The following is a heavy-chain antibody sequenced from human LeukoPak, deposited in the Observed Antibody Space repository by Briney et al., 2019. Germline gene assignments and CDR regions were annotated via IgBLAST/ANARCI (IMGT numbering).Heavy chain of an antibody. CDR2: IYSGGST. Sequence: GGSLRLSCAASGFTVSNNDISWVRQAPGKGLEWVSVIYSGGSTDYADSVKGRFTISRDISENTLYLQMHSLRAEDTAIYYCASNTGWSGDAFDIWGQGTMVAVSS. V-gene: IGHV3-53*01. J-gene: IGHJ3*02. CDR3: ASNTGWSGDAFDI. CDR1: GFTVSNND. D-gene: IGHD6-19*01.